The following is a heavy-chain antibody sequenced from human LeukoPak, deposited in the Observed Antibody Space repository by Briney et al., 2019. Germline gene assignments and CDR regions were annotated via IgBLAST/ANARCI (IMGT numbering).Heavy chain of an antibody. Sequence: PGGSLRLSCAASGFTFSSYEMNWVRQAPGKGLEWVSYISSSGSTIYYADSVKGRFTISRDNAKNSLYLQMNSLRAEDTAVYYCARVFGTMIGAYYMDVWGKGTTVTISS. J-gene: IGHJ6*03. CDR3: ARVFGTMIGAYYMDV. V-gene: IGHV3-48*03. CDR2: ISSSGSTI. D-gene: IGHD3-22*01. CDR1: GFTFSSYE.